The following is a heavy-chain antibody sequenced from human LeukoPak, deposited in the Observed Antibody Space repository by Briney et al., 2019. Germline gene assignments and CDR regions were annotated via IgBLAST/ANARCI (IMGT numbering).Heavy chain of an antibody. D-gene: IGHD6-19*01. J-gene: IGHJ4*02. CDR3: TTSLRSGWYRGFDY. CDR2: IRSNVYGGTT. CDR1: VFSFGDYA. Sequence: QPGRSLRLSCTASVFSFGDYAMSWVRQAPGKGLEWVGLIRSNVYGGTTEYAASVEGRFSISREDSKSIANLHMNSLKTDDTAVYFCTTSLRSGWYRGFDYWGQGTLVTVSS. V-gene: IGHV3-49*04.